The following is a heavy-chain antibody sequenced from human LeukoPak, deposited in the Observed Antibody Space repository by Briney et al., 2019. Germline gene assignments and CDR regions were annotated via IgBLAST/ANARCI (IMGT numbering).Heavy chain of an antibody. CDR1: GFTFSSYG. CDR2: MNSDGSAT. CDR3: AREFEATGFWAFDY. D-gene: IGHD3-16*01. J-gene: IGHJ4*02. V-gene: IGHV3-74*01. Sequence: PGGSLRLSCAASGFTFSSYGMHWVRQAPGKGLAWVSRMNSDGSATTYADSVKGRFTISRDNAKNTLYMQMNSLRAEDTAVYYCAREFEATGFWAFDYWGQGTLVTASS.